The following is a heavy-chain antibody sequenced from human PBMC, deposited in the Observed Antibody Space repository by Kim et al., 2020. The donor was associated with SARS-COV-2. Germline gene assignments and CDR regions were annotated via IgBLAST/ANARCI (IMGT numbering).Heavy chain of an antibody. CDR2: ISGDGGST. CDR1: GFTFADYA. J-gene: IGHJ3*02. V-gene: IGHV3-43*02. CDR3: ATLAAAGIEDAFDI. D-gene: IGHD6-13*01. Sequence: GGSLRLSCAASGFTFADYAMHWVRQAPGKGLEWVAPISGDGGSTYYADSVKGRFTISRDNSKNSLYLQMNSLRTEDTALYYCATLAAAGIEDAFDIWGQGTIVTVSS.